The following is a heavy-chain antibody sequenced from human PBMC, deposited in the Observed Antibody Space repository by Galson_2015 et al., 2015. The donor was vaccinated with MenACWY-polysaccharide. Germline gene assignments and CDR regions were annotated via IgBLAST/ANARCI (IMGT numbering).Heavy chain of an antibody. D-gene: IGHD4-17*01. CDR3: AKHRVIRSTVSTPIWDFHL. V-gene: IGHV3-30*02. CDR2: IRFDGSDK. Sequence: SLRLSCAASGFTFSDYYMSWIRQTPGKGLEWVAFIRFDGSDKYYPDSVKGRFTISRDNSKNTLYLNMDSLRAEDTAVYHCAKHRVIRSTVSTPIWDFHLWGQCALVSVS. J-gene: IGHJ2*01. CDR1: GFTFSDYY.